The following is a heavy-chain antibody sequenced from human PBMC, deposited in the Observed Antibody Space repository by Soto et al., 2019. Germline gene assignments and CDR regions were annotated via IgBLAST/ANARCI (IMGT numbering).Heavy chain of an antibody. CDR1: GFTFSNAW. D-gene: IGHD1-26*01. CDR3: TTYWSSLAVAEYFQH. V-gene: IGHV3-15*01. Sequence: EVQLVESGGGLVKPGGSLRLSCAASGFTFSNAWMSWVRQAPGKGLEWVGRIKSKTDGGTTDYAAPVKGRFTISRDDSKNTLYLQMNSLKTEDTAVYYCTTYWSSLAVAEYFQHWGQGTLVTVPS. CDR2: IKSKTDGGTT. J-gene: IGHJ1*01.